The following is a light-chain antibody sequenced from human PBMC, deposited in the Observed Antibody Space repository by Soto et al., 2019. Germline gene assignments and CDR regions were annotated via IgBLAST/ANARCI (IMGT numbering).Light chain of an antibody. CDR3: SSYTTTSTLDV. J-gene: IGLJ1*01. CDR1: SSDIGGYDC. Sequence: QSVLTQPASVSGSPGQSITISCTGTSSDIGGYDCVSWYQQHPGKAPKLMIYHVSNRPSGVSNRFSGSKSGNTASLTISGLQAEDEADYYCSSYTTTSTLDVFGTGTKVTVL. CDR2: HVS. V-gene: IGLV2-14*03.